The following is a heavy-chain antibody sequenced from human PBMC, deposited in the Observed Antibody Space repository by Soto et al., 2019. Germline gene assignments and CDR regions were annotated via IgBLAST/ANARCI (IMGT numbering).Heavy chain of an antibody. CDR2: INPSGGST. D-gene: IGHD6-19*01. V-gene: IGHV1-46*01. CDR3: ARELAVAGGAFDI. J-gene: IGHJ3*02. CDR1: GYTFTSYY. Sequence: GASVKVSCKASGYTFTSYYMHWVRQAPGQGLEWMGIINPSGGSTSYAQKFQGRVTMTRNTSMSTAYMELSSLRSEDTAVYYCARELAVAGGAFDIWGQGTMVTVSS.